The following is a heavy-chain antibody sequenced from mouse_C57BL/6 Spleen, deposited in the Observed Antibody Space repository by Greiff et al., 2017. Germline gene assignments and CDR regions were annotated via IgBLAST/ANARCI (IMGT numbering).Heavy chain of an antibody. J-gene: IGHJ4*01. CDR3: ARRGGGDAMDY. CDR1: GYTFTDYY. D-gene: IGHD3-3*01. CDR2: INPYNGGT. V-gene: IGHV1-19*01. Sequence: EVQLQQSGPVLVKPGASVKMSCKASGYTFTDYYMNWVKQSHGKSLEWIGVINPYNGGTSYNQKFKGKATLTVDKSSSTAYMELNSLTSEDSAVYYCARRGGGDAMDYWGQGTSVTVSS.